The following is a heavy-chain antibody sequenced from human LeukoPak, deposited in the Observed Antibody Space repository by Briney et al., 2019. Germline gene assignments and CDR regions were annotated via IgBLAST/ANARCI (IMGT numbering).Heavy chain of an antibody. J-gene: IGHJ4*02. Sequence: GGSLRLSCAASGFIFRSYAVSWVRQSPGKGLEWVSAISGSGSTYYADSVKGRFSISRDNSKNTLYLQMNSLRAEDTAVYYCASTAMYYYDTSGYYPLGYWGQGTLVTVSS. V-gene: IGHV3-23*01. CDR3: ASTAMYYYDTSGYYPLGY. CDR1: GFIFRSYA. D-gene: IGHD3-22*01. CDR2: ISGSGST.